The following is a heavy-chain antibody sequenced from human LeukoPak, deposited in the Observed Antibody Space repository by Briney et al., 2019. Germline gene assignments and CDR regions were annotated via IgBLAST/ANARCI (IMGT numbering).Heavy chain of an antibody. CDR3: RSDYYDSCGYPDYYYYYMDV. D-gene: IGHD3-22*01. V-gene: IGHV3-15*01. CDR1: GFTFSNAW. J-gene: IGHJ6*03. Sequence: PGGSLRLSCAASGFTFSNAWMSWVRQAPGKGLEWVGRIKSKTDGGTTEYAAPVKGRFTTSRDDSNNTLYLQMNSLKTEHTAVYYCRSDYYDSCGYPDYYYYYMDVWGKGTTVTVSS. CDR2: IKSKTDGGTT.